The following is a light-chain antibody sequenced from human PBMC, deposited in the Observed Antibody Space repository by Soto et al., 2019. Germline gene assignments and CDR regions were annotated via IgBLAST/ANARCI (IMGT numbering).Light chain of an antibody. V-gene: IGKV1-27*01. CDR2: AAS. CDR3: QKYNRAPFT. CDR1: QGISNY. Sequence: DSQITQTPSSLSASVGDRVTITCRASQGISNYLAWYQQKPGKVPKLLIYAASTWQSGVPSRFSGSGSGTDFTLTISSLQPEDVATYYCQKYNRAPFTFGPGTKVDIK. J-gene: IGKJ3*01.